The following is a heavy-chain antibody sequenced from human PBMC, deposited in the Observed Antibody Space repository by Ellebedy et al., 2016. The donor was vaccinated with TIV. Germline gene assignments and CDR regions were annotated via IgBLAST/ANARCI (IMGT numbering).Heavy chain of an antibody. D-gene: IGHD4-23*01. J-gene: IGHJ4*02. CDR3: ARQTRGKDYFDY. CDR2: IYPGDSDT. V-gene: IGHV5-51*01. CDR1: GYSFTSSW. Sequence: GESLKISCKGSGYSFTSSWIGWVRQMPGKGLEWMGIIYPGDSDTRYSPSFQGKVPISADKSISTAYLHWSSLKASDTAMYYCARQTRGKDYFDYWGQGTLVTVSS.